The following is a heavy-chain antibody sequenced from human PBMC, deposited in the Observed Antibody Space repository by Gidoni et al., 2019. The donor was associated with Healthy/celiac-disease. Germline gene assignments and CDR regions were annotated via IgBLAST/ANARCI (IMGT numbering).Heavy chain of an antibody. J-gene: IGHJ3*02. V-gene: IGHV3-23*01. Sequence: EVQLLESGGGLVQPGGSLRLSCAAYGFTFSSYAMSWVRQAPGKGLEWVSAISGSGGSTYYADSVKGRFTISRDNSKNTLYLQMNSLRAEDTAVYYCARSDERFFYAFDIWGQGTMVTVSS. D-gene: IGHD3-3*01. CDR3: ARSDERFFYAFDI. CDR1: GFTFSSYA. CDR2: ISGSGGST.